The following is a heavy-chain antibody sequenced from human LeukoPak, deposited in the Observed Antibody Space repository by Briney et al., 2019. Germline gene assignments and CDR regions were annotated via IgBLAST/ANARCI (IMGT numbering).Heavy chain of an antibody. V-gene: IGHV3-23*01. D-gene: IGHD3-22*01. CDR3: AKRGVVIRVILVGFHKEAYYFDS. J-gene: IGHJ4*02. CDR2: ISDSGGST. Sequence: GGSLRLSCAVSGITLSNYGMSWVRQAPGKGLEWVAGISDSGGSTNYADSVKGRFTISRDNPKNTLYLQMNSLRAEDTAVYFCAKRGVVIRVILVGFHKEAYYFDSWGQGALVTVSS. CDR1: GITLSNYG.